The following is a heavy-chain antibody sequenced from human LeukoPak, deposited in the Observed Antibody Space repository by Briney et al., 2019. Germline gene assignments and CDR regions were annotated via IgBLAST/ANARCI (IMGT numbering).Heavy chain of an antibody. CDR1: GFSFSSYN. CDR3: ASMLFDY. CDR2: ITTSSTYT. D-gene: IGHD2-8*01. V-gene: IGHV3-21*01. Sequence: GGSLRLSCEASGFSFSSYNMDWVRQTPGKGLEWISSITTSSTYTFYADSVKGRFTISRDNARNSLYLQMNSLRAEDTAVYYCASMLFDYWGQGTLVTVSS. J-gene: IGHJ4*02.